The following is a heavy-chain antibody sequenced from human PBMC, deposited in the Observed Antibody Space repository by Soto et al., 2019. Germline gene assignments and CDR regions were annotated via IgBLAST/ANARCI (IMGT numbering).Heavy chain of an antibody. Sequence: QVQLVQSGAEVKKPGSSVKVSCTTSGDTFSNYAINWVRQAPGQGLEWMGGILPLLAATYYEERFKGRVTISADESTKTAYMDLSSLTSEDTAVYYCATNRAEDGYGFEYWGQGTLVIVSS. CDR2: ILPLLAAT. CDR3: ATNRAEDGYGFEY. D-gene: IGHD5-12*01. J-gene: IGHJ4*02. CDR1: GDTFSNYA. V-gene: IGHV1-69*01.